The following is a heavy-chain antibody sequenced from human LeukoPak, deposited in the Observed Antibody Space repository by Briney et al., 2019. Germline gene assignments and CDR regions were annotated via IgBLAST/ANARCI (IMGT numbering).Heavy chain of an antibody. CDR3: ARERDIQLWSFDY. V-gene: IGHV1-69*06. D-gene: IGHD5-18*01. CDR1: GGTFSSYA. Sequence: SVKVSCKASGGTFSSYAISWVRQAPGQGLEWMGRIIPIFGAANYAQKFQGRVTITADKSTSTAYMELSSLRSEDTAVYYCARERDIQLWSFDYWGQGTLVTVSS. J-gene: IGHJ4*02. CDR2: IIPIFGAA.